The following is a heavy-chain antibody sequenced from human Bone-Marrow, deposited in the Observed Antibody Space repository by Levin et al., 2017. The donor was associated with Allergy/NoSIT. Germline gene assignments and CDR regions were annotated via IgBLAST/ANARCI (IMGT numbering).Heavy chain of an antibody. CDR1: GGSINSYY. V-gene: IGHV4-59*01. D-gene: IGHD5-12*01. CDR2: IYNSGST. CDR3: ARDREFGY. Sequence: SETLSLTCAVSGGSINSYYWSWIRQPPGKGLEWIGYIYNSGSTDYNPSLKSRVTISVDTSKNQFSLRLNSVTAADTAVYYCARDREFGYWGQGTTVTVSS. J-gene: IGHJ6*02.